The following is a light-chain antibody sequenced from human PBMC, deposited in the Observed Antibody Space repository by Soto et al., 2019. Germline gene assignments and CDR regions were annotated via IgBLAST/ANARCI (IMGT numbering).Light chain of an antibody. CDR2: DAS. CDR3: QQYGGSPQT. J-gene: IGKJ1*01. CDR1: QNVNSNY. V-gene: IGKV3-20*01. Sequence: EILLTQSPGTLSLSPGERASLSCRASQNVNSNYLAWYQQKPGQAPRLLIYDASSGATGIPDRFGGSGSGTDFTLTISRLEPEDFAMYYCQQYGGSPQTFGRGTKVDIK.